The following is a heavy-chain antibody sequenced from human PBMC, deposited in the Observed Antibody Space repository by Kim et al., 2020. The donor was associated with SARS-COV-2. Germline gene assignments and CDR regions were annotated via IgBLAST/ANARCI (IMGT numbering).Heavy chain of an antibody. CDR1: GYSFTSYW. J-gene: IGHJ4*02. V-gene: IGHV5-51*01. D-gene: IGHD3-9*01. CDR2: IYPGDSDT. Sequence: GESLKISCKGSGYSFTSYWIGWVRQMPGKGLEWMGIIYPGDSDTRYSPSFQGQVTISADKSISTAYLQWSSLKASDTAMYYCARLSAVYYDILTGHRGGASCFDYWGQGTLVTVSS. CDR3: ARLSAVYYDILTGHRGGASCFDY.